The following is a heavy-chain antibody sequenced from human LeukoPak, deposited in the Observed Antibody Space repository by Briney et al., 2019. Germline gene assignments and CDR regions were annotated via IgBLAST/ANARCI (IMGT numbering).Heavy chain of an antibody. D-gene: IGHD2-15*01. Sequence: RPGGSLRLSCAASGFTFSSYSMNWVRQAPGKGLEWVSYISSSSSTIYYADSVKGRFTISRDNAKNSLYLQMNSLRAEDTAVYYCARDGCSGGSCYSAYCFDYWGQGTLVTVSS. J-gene: IGHJ4*02. CDR1: GFTFSSYS. V-gene: IGHV3-48*01. CDR2: ISSSSSTI. CDR3: ARDGCSGGSCYSAYCFDY.